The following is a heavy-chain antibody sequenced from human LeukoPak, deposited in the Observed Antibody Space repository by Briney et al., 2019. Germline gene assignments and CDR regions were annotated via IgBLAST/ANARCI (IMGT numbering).Heavy chain of an antibody. Sequence: PSETLSLTCTVSGGSISSGGYYWGWIRQHPGKGLEWIGYIYYSGSTYCNPSLKSRVTISLDTSKNQFSLKLSSVTAADTAMYYCARYCSGTSCYPNDAFDIWGQGTMVTVSS. J-gene: IGHJ3*02. CDR3: ARYCSGTSCYPNDAFDI. D-gene: IGHD2-2*01. CDR2: IYYSGST. CDR1: GGSISSGGYY. V-gene: IGHV4-31*03.